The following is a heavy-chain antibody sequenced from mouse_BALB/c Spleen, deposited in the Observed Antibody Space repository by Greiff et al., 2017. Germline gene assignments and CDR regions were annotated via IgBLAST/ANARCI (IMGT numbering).Heavy chain of an antibody. CDR2: ISSGGSYT. Sequence: EVQGVESGGGLVKPGGSLKLSCAASGFTFSSYAMSWVRQTPEKRLEWVATISSGGSYTYYPDSVKGRFTISRDNAKNTLYLQMSSLRSEDTAMYYCARHAPTAYWGQGTLVTVSA. V-gene: IGHV5-9-3*01. CDR1: GFTFSSYA. D-gene: IGHD1-1*01. CDR3: ARHAPTAY. J-gene: IGHJ3*01.